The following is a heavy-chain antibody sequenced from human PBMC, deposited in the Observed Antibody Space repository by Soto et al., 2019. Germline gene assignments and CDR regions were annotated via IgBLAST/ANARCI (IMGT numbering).Heavy chain of an antibody. D-gene: IGHD2-15*01. CDR2: ISYDGSNK. CDR3: ARDGLLGYFDY. Sequence: QVQLVESGGGVVQPGRSLRLSCAASGFTFSSCAMHWVRQAPGKGLEWVAVISYDGSNKYYADSVKGRFTISRDNSKNTLYLQMNSLRAEDTAVYYCARDGLLGYFDYWGQGTLVTVSS. V-gene: IGHV3-30-3*01. J-gene: IGHJ4*02. CDR1: GFTFSSCA.